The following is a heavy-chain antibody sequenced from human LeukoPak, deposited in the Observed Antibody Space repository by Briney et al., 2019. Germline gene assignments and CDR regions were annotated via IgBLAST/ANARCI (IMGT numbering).Heavy chain of an antibody. V-gene: IGHV3-33*08. D-gene: IGHD6-13*01. CDR2: IWYDGSNK. CDR3: ARRRIAAAGPNDY. CDR1: GFTFRNYV. J-gene: IGHJ4*02. Sequence: PGGSLRLSCAASGFTFRNYVIHWVRQAPGKGLEWVAVIWYDGSNKYYADSVKGRFTISRDNSKNTLYLQMNSLRAEDTAVYYCARRRIAAAGPNDYWGQGTLVTVSS.